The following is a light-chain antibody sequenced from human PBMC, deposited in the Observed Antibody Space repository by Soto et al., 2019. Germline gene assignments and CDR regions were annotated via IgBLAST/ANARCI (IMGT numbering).Light chain of an antibody. J-gene: IGKJ5*01. CDR3: QQYNDSFRYT. Sequence: DIQMTQSPSTLSASVGDRVTITCRASQSISTWLAWYQQKPGTALKLLIYAASTLETGVPSRFSGSRSGTEFTLTVSSLQPDDFSTYYCQQYNDSFRYTFGQGTRLEIK. CDR2: AAS. CDR1: QSISTW. V-gene: IGKV1-5*03.